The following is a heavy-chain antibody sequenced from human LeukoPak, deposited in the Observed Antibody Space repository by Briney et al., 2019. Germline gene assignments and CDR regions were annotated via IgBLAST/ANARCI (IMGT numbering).Heavy chain of an antibody. CDR3: AREVLYRVGATRYGDWFDP. CDR1: GFTFSSYA. J-gene: IGHJ5*02. D-gene: IGHD1-26*01. Sequence: GGSLRLSCAASGFTFSSYAMHWVRQAPGKGLEWVAVISYDGSNKYYADSMKGRFTISRDNAKNSLYLQMNSLRAEDTAVYYRAREVLYRVGATRYGDWFDPWGQGTLVTVSS. CDR2: ISYDGSNK. V-gene: IGHV3-30*04.